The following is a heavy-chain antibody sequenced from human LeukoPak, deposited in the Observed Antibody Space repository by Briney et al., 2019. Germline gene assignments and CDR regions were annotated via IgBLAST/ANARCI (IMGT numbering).Heavy chain of an antibody. CDR3: ARASALATPPFAY. V-gene: IGHV3-74*01. CDR1: GFTVSGNY. Sequence: GGSLRLSCAASGFTVSGNYMNWVRQAPGKGLEWVSRINIDGSTSNYADSVKGRFTISRDNAKNAVYLQMSSLRVEDTAVYYCARASALATPPFAYWGQGTLVTVSS. CDR2: INIDGSTS. D-gene: IGHD5-12*01. J-gene: IGHJ4*02.